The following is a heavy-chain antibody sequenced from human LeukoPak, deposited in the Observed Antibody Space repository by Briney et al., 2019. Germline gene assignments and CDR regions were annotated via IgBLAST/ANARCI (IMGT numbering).Heavy chain of an antibody. CDR3: ARVGDQYSSSPLNYFDY. CDR2: INHSGST. CDR1: GGSFSGYY. D-gene: IGHD6-13*01. V-gene: IGHV4-34*01. J-gene: IGHJ4*02. Sequence: KPSETLSLTCAVYGGSFSGYYWSWIGQPPGKGLEWIGEINHSGSTNYNPSLKSRVTISVDTSKNQFSLKLSSVTAADTAVYYCARVGDQYSSSPLNYFDYWGQGTLVTVSS.